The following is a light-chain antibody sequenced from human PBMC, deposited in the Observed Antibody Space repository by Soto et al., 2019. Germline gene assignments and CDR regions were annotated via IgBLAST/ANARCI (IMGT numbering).Light chain of an antibody. CDR3: PQYKQWPPIT. CDR1: QDIGNS. Sequence: EIVMTQSPATLSVSPGERATLSCRASQDIGNSLGWYQQKPGQAPRLLIYGAFIRATAIPARFSGSGSGTECTLTISSLQSEDSAVYYCPQYKQWPPITFGQGTRLEIK. CDR2: GAF. V-gene: IGKV3-15*01. J-gene: IGKJ5*01.